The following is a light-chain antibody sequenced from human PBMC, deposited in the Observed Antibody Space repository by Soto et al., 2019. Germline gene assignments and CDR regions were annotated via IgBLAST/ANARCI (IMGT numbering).Light chain of an antibody. V-gene: IGKV3-11*01. Sequence: EIVLTQSPATLSLSPGERATLSCRASQSVSSYLAWYQQRPGQAPRLLIYDASSRATGIPARFSGSGSGTDFTITISSIEPEDFAVYYCQQRSNWPAVTFGPGTKVDIK. J-gene: IGKJ3*01. CDR3: QQRSNWPAVT. CDR2: DAS. CDR1: QSVSSY.